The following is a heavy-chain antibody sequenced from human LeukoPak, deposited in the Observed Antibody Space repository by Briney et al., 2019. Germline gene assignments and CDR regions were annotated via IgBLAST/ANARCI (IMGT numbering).Heavy chain of an antibody. Sequence: GGSLRLSCAASGFTVSSNYMSWVRQAPGKGLEWVSVIYNGGSTYYADSVKGRFTISRDNSKNTLYLQMNSLRAEDTAVYYCARDPGIAAAGTVGYFDSWGQGILVTVSS. CDR2: IYNGGST. CDR1: GFTVSSNY. D-gene: IGHD6-13*01. V-gene: IGHV3-66*01. J-gene: IGHJ4*02. CDR3: ARDPGIAAAGTVGYFDS.